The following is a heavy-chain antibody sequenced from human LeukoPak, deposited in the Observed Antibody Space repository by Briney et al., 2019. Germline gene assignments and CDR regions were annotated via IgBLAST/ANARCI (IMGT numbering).Heavy chain of an antibody. CDR3: ARAVKQWLVKGDYFDY. CDR2: ISAYNGNT. CDR1: GYTFTSYG. Sequence: GASVKVSRKASGYTFTSYGISWVRQAPGQGLEWMGWISAYNGNTNYAQKLQGRVTMTTDTSTSTAYMELRSLRSDDTAVYYCARAVKQWLVKGDYFDYWGQGTLVTVSS. D-gene: IGHD6-19*01. V-gene: IGHV1-18*01. J-gene: IGHJ4*02.